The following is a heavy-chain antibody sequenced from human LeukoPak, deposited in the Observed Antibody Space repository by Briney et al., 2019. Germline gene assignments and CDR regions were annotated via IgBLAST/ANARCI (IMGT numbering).Heavy chain of an antibody. CDR3: ARDQNSGWQAFDI. Sequence: GGSLRLSCAASRSSFSSYAMHWVRQAPGKGLEWVAVTSYDGGNKHYAGSVKGRFTISRDNAKNSLYLQMNSLRAEDTAVYYCARDQNSGWQAFDIWGHGTMVTVSS. V-gene: IGHV3-30*04. D-gene: IGHD2-15*01. CDR2: TSYDGGNK. J-gene: IGHJ3*02. CDR1: RSSFSSYA.